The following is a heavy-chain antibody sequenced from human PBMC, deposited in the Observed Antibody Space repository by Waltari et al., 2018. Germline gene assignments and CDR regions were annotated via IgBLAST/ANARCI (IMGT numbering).Heavy chain of an antibody. CDR2: IYYSGST. CDR3: AREGGYYVPDY. V-gene: IGHV4-39*02. Sequence: QLQLQESGPGLVKPSETLSLTCTVSGGSISSSSYYWGWIRQPPGKGLEWIGSIYYSGSTYYNPSLKSRVTISVDTSKNQFSLKLSSVTAADTAVYYCAREGGYYVPDYWGQGTLVTVSS. CDR1: GGSISSSSYY. D-gene: IGHD3-10*02. J-gene: IGHJ4*02.